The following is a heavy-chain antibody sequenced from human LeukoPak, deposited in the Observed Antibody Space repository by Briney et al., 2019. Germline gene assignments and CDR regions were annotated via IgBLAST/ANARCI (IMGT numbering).Heavy chain of an antibody. CDR2: ISSSSSTI. J-gene: IGHJ4*02. V-gene: IGHV3-48*01. CDR1: VFTFSSYS. CDR3: ARDLTGYARYFDY. D-gene: IGHD3-9*01. Sequence: GGSLRLSCAASVFTFSSYSMNWVRQAPGKGLEWVSYISSSSSTIYYADSVKGRFTISRDNAKNSLYLQMNSLRAEDTAVYYCARDLTGYARYFDYWGQGTLVTVSS.